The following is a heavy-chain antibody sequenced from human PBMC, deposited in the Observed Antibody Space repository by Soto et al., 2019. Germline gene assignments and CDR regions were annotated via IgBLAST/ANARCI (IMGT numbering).Heavy chain of an antibody. J-gene: IGHJ4*02. CDR2: ITSSGGNT. CDR1: GFTFGSHV. D-gene: IGHD6-13*01. Sequence: LRLSCAASGFTFGSHVMSWVRQAPGKGLEWVSLITSSGGNTYYAESVKGRFTISRENSNNTLYLQMKSLRAEDTAIYYCATETHYSTSWAHFDCWGQGILVTVSS. CDR3: ATETHYSTSWAHFDC. V-gene: IGHV3-23*01.